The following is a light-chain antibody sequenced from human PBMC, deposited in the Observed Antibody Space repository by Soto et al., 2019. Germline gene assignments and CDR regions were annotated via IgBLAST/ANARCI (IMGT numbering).Light chain of an antibody. CDR2: EVS. Sequence: QSALTQPASVSGSPGQSITISCTGTSSDVGGYNYVSWYQQHPAKAPKLMIYEVSNRPSGVSHRFSGSKSGNTASLTISGLQAEDEADFYCFSYTTSSTLVFGGGTKLTVL. CDR3: FSYTTSSTLV. J-gene: IGLJ3*02. V-gene: IGLV2-14*01. CDR1: SSDVGGYNY.